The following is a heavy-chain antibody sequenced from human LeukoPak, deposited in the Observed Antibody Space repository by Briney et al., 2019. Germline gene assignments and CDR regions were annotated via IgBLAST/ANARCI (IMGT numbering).Heavy chain of an antibody. Sequence: GGSLRLSCAASGFTFSSNWIHWVRQAPGKGLVWVSRISADGSITSYADSVKGRFTVSRDNAKNTVYLQMNSLRVDDTAGYHCARFSPPDNWGQGTLVTVSS. CDR3: ARFSPPDN. CDR2: ISADGSIT. CDR1: GFTFSSNW. J-gene: IGHJ4*02. V-gene: IGHV3-74*01.